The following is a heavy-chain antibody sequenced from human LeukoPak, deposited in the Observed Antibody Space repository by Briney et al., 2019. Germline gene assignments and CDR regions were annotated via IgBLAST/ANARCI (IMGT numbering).Heavy chain of an antibody. V-gene: IGHV3-21*01. J-gene: IGHJ4*02. D-gene: IGHD6-13*01. Sequence: GGSLRLSCAASGFTFSSYSMNWVRQAPGKGLEWVSSISSSSSYIYYADSVKGRFTISRDNAKNPLYLQMNSLRAEDTAVYYCARDNGIAAADFDYWGQGTLVTVSS. CDR3: ARDNGIAAADFDY. CDR1: GFTFSSYS. CDR2: ISSSSSYI.